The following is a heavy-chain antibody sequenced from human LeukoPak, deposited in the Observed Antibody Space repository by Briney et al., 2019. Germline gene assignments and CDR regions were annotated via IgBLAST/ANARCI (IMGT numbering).Heavy chain of an antibody. CDR3: AKDSTAMGPSAGFDP. CDR2: ISWNSGSI. CDR1: GFTFDDYA. Sequence: PGGSLRLSCAASGFTFDDYAMHWVRQAPGKGLEWVSGISWNSGSIGYADSVKGRFTISRDNAKNSLYLQMNSLRAEDTALYYCAKDSTAMGPSAGFDPWGQGTLVTVSS. J-gene: IGHJ5*02. D-gene: IGHD5-18*01. V-gene: IGHV3-9*01.